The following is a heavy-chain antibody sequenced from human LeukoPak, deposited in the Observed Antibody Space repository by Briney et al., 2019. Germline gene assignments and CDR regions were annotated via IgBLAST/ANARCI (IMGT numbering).Heavy chain of an antibody. CDR1: GGSFRGYY. D-gene: IGHD3-22*01. J-gene: IGHJ3*02. Sequence: SETLSLTCVVYGGSFRGYYWNWIRQPPGKGLEWIGEINHSGSTNYNPSLKSRVTISVDTSKNQFSLKLSSVTAADTAVYYCAGRSGYYYRAFDIWGQGTMVTVSS. CDR3: AGRSGYYYRAFDI. CDR2: INHSGST. V-gene: IGHV4-34*01.